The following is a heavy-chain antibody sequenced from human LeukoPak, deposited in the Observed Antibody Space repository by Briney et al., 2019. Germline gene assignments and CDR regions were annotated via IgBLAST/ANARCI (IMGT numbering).Heavy chain of an antibody. CDR3: ARATSLTASGYDY. V-gene: IGHV1-8*03. CDR2: INPNTGDR. D-gene: IGHD3-9*01. CDR1: GYTFTDYH. J-gene: IGHJ4*02. Sequence: ASLKVSCKASGYTFTDYHIHWVRQAPGQGLEWMGLINPNTGDRSYAQKFQGRVSITTDTSISTPYMELGSPRSEETAVYSCARATSLTASGYDYWGQGTLVTVSS.